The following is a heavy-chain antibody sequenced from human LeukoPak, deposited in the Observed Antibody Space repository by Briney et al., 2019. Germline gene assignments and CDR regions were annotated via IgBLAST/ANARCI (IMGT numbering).Heavy chain of an antibody. CDR1: GGSISSSNW. D-gene: IGHD3-10*01. CDR2: IYYSGST. J-gene: IGHJ4*02. Sequence: KPSETLSLTCAVSGGSISSSNWWSWVRQPPGKGLEWIGSIYYSGSTNYNPSLKSRVTISVDASKNQFSLNLSSVTAADTAVYYCARGTKYYSASGSRYYFDYWGQGTLVTVSS. CDR3: ARGTKYYSASGSRYYFDY. V-gene: IGHV4-4*02.